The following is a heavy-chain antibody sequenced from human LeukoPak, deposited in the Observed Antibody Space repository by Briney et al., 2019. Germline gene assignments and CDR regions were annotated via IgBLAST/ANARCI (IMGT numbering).Heavy chain of an antibody. D-gene: IGHD4-17*01. J-gene: IGHJ1*01. CDR1: GGSMSSGAYY. CDR2: IFYSGST. V-gene: IGHV4-31*03. CDR3: ARGITVTRFNF. Sequence: NPSETLSLTCTVSGGSMSSGAYYWSWIRQHPGKGLEWIGYIFYSGSTHYNASLKSRVIISVDTAKNQFSLNLSSVTAADTAVYYCARGITVTRFNFWGQGTLVTVSS.